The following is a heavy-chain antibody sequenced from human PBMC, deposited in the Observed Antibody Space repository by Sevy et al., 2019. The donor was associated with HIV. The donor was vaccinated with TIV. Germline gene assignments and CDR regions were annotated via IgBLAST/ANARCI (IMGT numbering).Heavy chain of an antibody. CDR2: IKSKTDGGTT. Sequence: RGSLRLSCAASGFTFSNAWMSCVRQAPGKGLEWVGRIKSKTDGGTTDYAAPVKGRFTISRDDSKNTLYLQMNSLQTEDTAVYYCTTGSVGATTTYWGQGTLVIVSS. CDR1: GFTFSNAW. J-gene: IGHJ4*02. CDR3: TTGSVGATTTY. D-gene: IGHD1-26*01. V-gene: IGHV3-15*01.